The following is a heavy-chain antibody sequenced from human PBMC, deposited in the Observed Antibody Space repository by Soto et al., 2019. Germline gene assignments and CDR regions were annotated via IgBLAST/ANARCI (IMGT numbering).Heavy chain of an antibody. D-gene: IGHD6-19*01. CDR3: ARFSGPAALDY. Sequence: EVQLVESGGGLVQPGGSLRLSCAASGFTFNTYYMYWVRQGPGKGLVWVSRISNDGSSTSYADSVKGRFTISRDNAKNTLYLQMNSLRAEDTAVYYCARFSGPAALDYWGQGTLVTVSS. J-gene: IGHJ4*02. CDR2: ISNDGSST. V-gene: IGHV3-74*01. CDR1: GFTFNTYY.